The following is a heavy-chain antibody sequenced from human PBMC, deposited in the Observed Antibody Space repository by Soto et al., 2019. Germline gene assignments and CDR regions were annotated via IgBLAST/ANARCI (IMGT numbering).Heavy chain of an antibody. V-gene: IGHV1-18*01. D-gene: IGHD1-26*01. CDR1: GYTFTSYG. J-gene: IGHJ3*02. Sequence: ASLKGSCKASGYTFTSYGISWVRQAPGQGLEWMGWISAYSGNTNYAQKLQGRVTMTKDTSTSTAYMELRSLRSDDTAVYYCARGNVGATRVFGAFDIWGQGTMVTVS. CDR3: ARGNVGATRVFGAFDI. CDR2: ISAYSGNT.